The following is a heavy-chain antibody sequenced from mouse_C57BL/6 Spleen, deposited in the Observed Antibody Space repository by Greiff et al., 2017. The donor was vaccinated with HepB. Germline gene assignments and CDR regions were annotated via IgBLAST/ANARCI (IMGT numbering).Heavy chain of an antibody. CDR2: IDPSDSYT. D-gene: IGHD4-1*01. CDR3: ARGVNWAFDY. V-gene: IGHV1-50*01. CDR1: GYTFTSYW. J-gene: IGHJ2*01. Sequence: QVQLQQPGAELVKPGASVKLSCKASGYTFTSYWMQWVKQRPGQGLEWIGEIDPSDSYTNYNQKFKGKATLTVDTSSSTAYMQLSSLTSDDSAVYYCARGVNWAFDYWGQGTTLTVSS.